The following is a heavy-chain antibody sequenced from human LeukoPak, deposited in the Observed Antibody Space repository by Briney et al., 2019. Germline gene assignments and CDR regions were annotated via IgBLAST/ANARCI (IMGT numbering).Heavy chain of an antibody. J-gene: IGHJ4*02. CDR2: INSDGSST. V-gene: IGHV3-74*01. D-gene: IGHD3-22*01. Sequence: GGSLRLXCAASGFTYSSYWMHWVRQAPGKGLVWVSRINSDGSSTSYADSVKGRFTIPRDNAKNTLYLQMNSLRAKDTAVYYCSSGYYYDLFDYWGQGTLVTVSS. CDR1: GFTYSSYW. CDR3: SSGYYYDLFDY.